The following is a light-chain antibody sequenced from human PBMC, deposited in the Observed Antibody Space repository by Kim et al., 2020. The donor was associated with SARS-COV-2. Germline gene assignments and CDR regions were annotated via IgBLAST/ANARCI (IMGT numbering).Light chain of an antibody. CDR3: AAWDDSLNAVV. V-gene: IGLV1-44*01. J-gene: IGLJ2*01. Sequence: GQRVTISGSGGSTNIGSYTVDWYQQLPRTAPKLLIYSNNQRPSGVPDRFSGSKSGTSASLAFSGLQSEDEADYYCAAWDDSLNAVVFGGGTQLTVL. CDR1: STNIGSYT. CDR2: SNN.